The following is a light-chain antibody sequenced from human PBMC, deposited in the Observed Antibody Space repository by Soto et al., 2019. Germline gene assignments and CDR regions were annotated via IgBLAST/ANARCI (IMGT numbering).Light chain of an antibody. V-gene: IGKV3-15*01. Sequence: EIVMTQSPATLSVSPGGGATLSCRASQNVRSNLAWYQQRPGQPPRLLRYGASTRSTVIPARFSGSGSGTEFTLTINSMQSEDFAVYYCQQYTSWRTFGQGTKVEIK. CDR1: QNVRSN. CDR2: GAS. J-gene: IGKJ1*01. CDR3: QQYTSWRT.